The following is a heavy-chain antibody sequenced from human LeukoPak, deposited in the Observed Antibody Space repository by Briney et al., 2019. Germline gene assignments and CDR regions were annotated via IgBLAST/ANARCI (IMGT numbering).Heavy chain of an antibody. Sequence: GGSLRLSCAASGFTFSSYSMNWVRQAPGKGLEWVSSISSSSSYIYYADSVKGRFTISRDNAKNSLYLQMNSLRAEDTAVCYCARDLGGTRGYFDYWGQGTLVTVSS. CDR2: ISSSSSYI. CDR1: GFTFSSYS. D-gene: IGHD3-10*01. V-gene: IGHV3-21*01. J-gene: IGHJ4*02. CDR3: ARDLGGTRGYFDY.